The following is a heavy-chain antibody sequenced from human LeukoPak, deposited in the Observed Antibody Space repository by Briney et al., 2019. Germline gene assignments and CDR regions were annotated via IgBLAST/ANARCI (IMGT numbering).Heavy chain of an antibody. CDR2: IYYSGST. CDR3: ARNGYYSADY. CDR1: GGSISGYY. V-gene: IGHV4-59*12. D-gene: IGHD4-17*01. Sequence: SETLSLTCIVSGGSISGYYWSWIRQPPGKGLEWIGSIYYSGSTDYNPSLKSRVIISVDTSKNQFSLSLISVTAADTAVYYCARNGYYSADYWGQGTLVTVSS. J-gene: IGHJ4*02.